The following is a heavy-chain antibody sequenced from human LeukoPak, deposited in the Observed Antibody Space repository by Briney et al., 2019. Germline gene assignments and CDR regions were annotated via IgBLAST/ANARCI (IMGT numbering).Heavy chain of an antibody. V-gene: IGHV1-18*01. D-gene: IGHD2-21*01. CDR2: ISAYNGNT. J-gene: IGHJ6*03. Sequence: ASVKVSCKASGYTFTSYGISWVRQAPGQGLEWMGWISAYNGNTNYAQKLQGRVTMTTDTSTSTAYMELSSLTSEDTAVYYCARVYCGGDCLHYYYYYMDVWGKGTTVTVSS. CDR1: GYTFTSYG. CDR3: ARVYCGGDCLHYYYYYMDV.